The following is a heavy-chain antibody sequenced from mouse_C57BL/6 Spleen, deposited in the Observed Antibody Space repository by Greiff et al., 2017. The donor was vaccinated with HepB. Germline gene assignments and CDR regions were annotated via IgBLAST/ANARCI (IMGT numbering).Heavy chain of an antibody. CDR3: ARLTGTLYWYFDV. V-gene: IGHV3-6*01. CDR1: GYSITSGYY. J-gene: IGHJ1*03. D-gene: IGHD4-1*01. Sequence: EVQLQESGPGLVKPSQSLSLTCSVTGYSITSGYYWNWIRQFPGNKLEWMGYISYDGSNNYNPSLKNRISITRDTSKNQFFLKLNSVTTEDTATYYCARLTGTLYWYFDVWGTGTTVTVSS. CDR2: ISYDGSN.